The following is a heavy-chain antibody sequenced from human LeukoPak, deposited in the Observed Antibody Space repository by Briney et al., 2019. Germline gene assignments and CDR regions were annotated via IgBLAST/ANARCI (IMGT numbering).Heavy chain of an antibody. D-gene: IGHD3-22*01. CDR3: ARGLSSGYYPLGY. V-gene: IGHV3-33*01. CDR2: IWYDGSNK. Sequence: QPGRSLRLSCAASGFTFSSYGMHWGREAPGKGLEWVAVIWYDGSNKYYADSVKGRFTISRDNSKNTLYLQMNSLRAEDTAVYYCARGLSSGYYPLGYWGQGTLVTVSS. CDR1: GFTFSSYG. J-gene: IGHJ4*02.